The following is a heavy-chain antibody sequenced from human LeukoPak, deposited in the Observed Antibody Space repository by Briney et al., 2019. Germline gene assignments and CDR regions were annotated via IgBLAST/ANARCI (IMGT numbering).Heavy chain of an antibody. D-gene: IGHD4-17*01. CDR2: VKRKIDGGTA. CDR3: ATDPGFGDSVKA. V-gene: IGHV3-15*01. J-gene: IGHJ5*02. CDR1: GFTFSDIW. Sequence: RGSLRLSCAASGFTFSDIWMSWVRQSPREGLGGIGRVKRKIDGGTADYVAPLKDRFNISRDDSKSTLYLQMNSLKPEDTSVYYWATDPGFGDSVKAWGQGTLVTVSS.